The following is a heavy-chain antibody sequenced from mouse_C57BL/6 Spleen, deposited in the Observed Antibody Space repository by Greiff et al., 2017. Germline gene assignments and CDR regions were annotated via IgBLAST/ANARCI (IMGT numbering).Heavy chain of an antibody. CDR2: IWRGGST. Sequence: QVQLQQSGPGLVQPSPSLSITCTVSGFSLTSYGVHWVRQSPGKGLEWLGVIWRGGSTDYNAAFMSRLSITKDNSKSQGCFKMNSLQADGTAIYYCAVTTVVDWYFDGWGTGTTVTVSS. CDR3: AVTTVVDWYFDG. CDR1: GFSLTSYG. V-gene: IGHV2-5*01. D-gene: IGHD1-1*01. J-gene: IGHJ1*03.